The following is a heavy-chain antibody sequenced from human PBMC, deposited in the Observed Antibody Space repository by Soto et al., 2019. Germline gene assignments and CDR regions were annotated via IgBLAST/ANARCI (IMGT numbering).Heavy chain of an antibody. D-gene: IGHD3-10*01. CDR1: GDSVSSNSAA. Sequence: SETLSLTCAISGDSVSSNSAAWNWIRQSPSRGLEWLGRTYYRSKWYNDYAVSVKSRITINPDTSKNQFSLQLNSVTPEDTAVYSCAKAGPSGEAVEAGFSFSSGTEVWAKGTRSPSPQ. CDR2: TYYRSKWYN. J-gene: IGHJ6*04. CDR3: AKAGPSGEAVEAGFSFSSGTEV. V-gene: IGHV6-1*01.